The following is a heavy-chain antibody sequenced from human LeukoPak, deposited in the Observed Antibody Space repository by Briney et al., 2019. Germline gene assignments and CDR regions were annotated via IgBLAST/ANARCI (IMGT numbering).Heavy chain of an antibody. V-gene: IGHV4-34*01. CDR3: ARGYSSGPFDY. J-gene: IGHJ4*02. D-gene: IGHD3-22*01. CDR1: GGSFSGYY. CDR2: INHSGST. Sequence: SETLSLTCAVYGGSFSGYYWSWIRQPPGKGLEWIGEINHSGSTNYNPSLKSRVTISVDTSKDQFSLKLSSVTAADTAVYYCARGYSSGPFDYWGQGTLVTVSS.